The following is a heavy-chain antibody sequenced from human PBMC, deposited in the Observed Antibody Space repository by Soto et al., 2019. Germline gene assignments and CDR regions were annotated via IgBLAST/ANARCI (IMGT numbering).Heavy chain of an antibody. V-gene: IGHV1-2*02. CDR3: ARDPGGFGEFHFDY. CDR2: INPNSGGT. J-gene: IGHJ4*02. CDR1: GYTFTGYY. D-gene: IGHD3-10*01. Sequence: ASVKVSCKASGYTFTGYYMHWVRQAPGQGLEWMGWINPNSGGTNYAQKFQGRVTMTRDTSISTAYMELSRLRSDDTAVYYCARDPGGFGEFHFDYWGQGTLVTVSS.